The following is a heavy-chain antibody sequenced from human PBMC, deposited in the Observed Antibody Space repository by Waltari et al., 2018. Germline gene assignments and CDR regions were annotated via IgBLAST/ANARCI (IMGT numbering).Heavy chain of an antibody. D-gene: IGHD5-18*01. CDR1: GYAFTGHN. CDR3: TRSWIQLWTPDFDY. CDR2: INPDSGAT. V-gene: IGHV1-2*06. Sequence: QVQLVQSGAEVKQPGASVQVSCKAPGYAFTGHNMHWVRPAPGQGLGWMGRINPDSGATTYAQKFQGRVTMTRDTSISTAYMELSSLTSDDTAVYYCTRSWIQLWTPDFDYWGQGTLVTVSS. J-gene: IGHJ4*02.